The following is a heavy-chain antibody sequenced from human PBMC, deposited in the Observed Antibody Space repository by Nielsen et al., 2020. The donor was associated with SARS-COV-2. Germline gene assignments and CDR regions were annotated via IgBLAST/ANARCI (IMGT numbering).Heavy chain of an antibody. CDR3: AKAGAVAGNWFDP. D-gene: IGHD6-19*01. CDR1: GFTFSDHY. J-gene: IGHJ5*02. CDR2: TRNKANSYTT. V-gene: IGHV3-72*01. Sequence: GESLKISCAASGFTFSDHYMDWVRQAPGKGLEWVGRTRNKANSYTTEYAASVKGRFTISRDDSKNSLYLQMNSLRAEDTAVYYCAKAGAVAGNWFDPWGQGTLVTVSS.